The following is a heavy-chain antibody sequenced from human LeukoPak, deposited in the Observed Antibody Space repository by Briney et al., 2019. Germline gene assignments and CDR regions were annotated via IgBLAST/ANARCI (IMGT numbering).Heavy chain of an antibody. CDR1: GFTFSSYW. V-gene: IGHV3-7*01. J-gene: IGHJ4*02. D-gene: IGHD5-18*01. Sequence: GGSLRLACAASGFTFSSYWMSWVRLGPGYGLAWVANIKQDGSEKYYVDSVKGRFTISRDNAKNSLYLQMNSLRAEDTAVYYCARCQTYSYGSDYWGQGTLVTVSS. CDR2: IKQDGSEK. CDR3: ARCQTYSYGSDY.